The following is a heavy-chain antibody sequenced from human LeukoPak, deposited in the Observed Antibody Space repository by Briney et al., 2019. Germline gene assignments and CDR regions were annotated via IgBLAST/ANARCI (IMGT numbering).Heavy chain of an antibody. D-gene: IGHD2-2*01. CDR3: ARDCSSTSCSDAFDI. CDR2: IYYSGST. J-gene: IGHJ3*02. CDR1: GGSISSYY. V-gene: IGHV4-59*01. Sequence: KSSETLSLTCTVSGGSISSYYWSWIRQPPGKGLEWIGYIYYSGSTNYNPSLKSRVTISVDTSKNQFSLKLSSVTAADTAVYYCARDCSSTSCSDAFDIWGQGTMVTVSS.